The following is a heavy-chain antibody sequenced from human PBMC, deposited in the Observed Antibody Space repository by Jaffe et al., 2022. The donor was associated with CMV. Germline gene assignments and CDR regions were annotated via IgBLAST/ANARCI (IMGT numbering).Heavy chain of an antibody. J-gene: IGHJ1*01. CDR1: GYTFTSYA. Sequence: QVQLVQSGAEVKKPGASVKVSCKASGYTFTSYAMHWVRQAPGQRLEWMGWINAGNGNTKYSQKFQGRVTITRDTSASTAYMELSSLRSEDTAVYYCARAPHIVVVTAMIHAEYFQHWGQGTLVTVSS. CDR3: ARAPHIVVVTAMIHAEYFQH. CDR2: INAGNGNT. V-gene: IGHV1-3*01. D-gene: IGHD2-21*02.